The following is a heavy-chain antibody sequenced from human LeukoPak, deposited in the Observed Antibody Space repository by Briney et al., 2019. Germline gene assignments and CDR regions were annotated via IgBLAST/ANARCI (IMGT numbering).Heavy chain of an antibody. CDR1: GFTLSSYG. D-gene: IGHD3-22*01. CDR3: AKAGASSGYRYNWFDP. V-gene: IGHV3-33*06. CDR2: IWYDGSNK. Sequence: GGSLRLSCAASGFTLSSYGMHWVRQAPGKGLEWVAVIWYDGSNKYYADSVKGRFTISRDNSKNTLYLQMNSLRAEDTAVYYCAKAGASSGYRYNWFDPWGQGTLVTVSS. J-gene: IGHJ5*02.